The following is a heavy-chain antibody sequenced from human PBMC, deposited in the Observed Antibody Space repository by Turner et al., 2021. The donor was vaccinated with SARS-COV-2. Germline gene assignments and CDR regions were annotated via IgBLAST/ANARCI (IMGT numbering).Heavy chain of an antibody. D-gene: IGHD3-10*01. V-gene: IGHV1-46*03. Sequence: QVQLVQSGAEVKKPGASVHVSCKSSGYIFINYYIHWVRQAPGQGLEWVGIINPSGGGTRYAQKFRGRVTMTRDTSTSTVSMELSSLRSEDTAVYYCARGELWSFSSYDNWGQGTLVTVSS. CDR1: GYIFINYY. J-gene: IGHJ4*02. CDR3: ARGELWSFSSYDN. CDR2: INPSGGGT.